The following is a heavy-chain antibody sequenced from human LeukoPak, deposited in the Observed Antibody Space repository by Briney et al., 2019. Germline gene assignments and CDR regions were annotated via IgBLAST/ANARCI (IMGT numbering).Heavy chain of an antibody. CDR3: ARGFPRGYSPWHFQH. Sequence: PGRSLRLSCAASGFTFSSYGMHWVRQAPGKGLEWVAVISYDGSNKYYADSVKGRFTISRDNSKNTLYLQMNSLRAEDTAVYYCARGFPRGYSPWHFQHWGQGTLVTVSS. D-gene: IGHD5-12*01. V-gene: IGHV3-30*03. CDR2: ISYDGSNK. J-gene: IGHJ1*01. CDR1: GFTFSSYG.